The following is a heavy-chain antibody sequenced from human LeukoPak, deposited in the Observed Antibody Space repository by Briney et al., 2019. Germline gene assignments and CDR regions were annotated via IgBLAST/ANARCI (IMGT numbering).Heavy chain of an antibody. CDR3: ARDPYYDILTGLPPYYYYGMDV. J-gene: IGHJ6*04. CDR2: ISSSGSTI. CDR1: GFTFSDYY. Sequence: PGGSLRLSCAASGFTFSDYYMSWIRQAPGKGLEWVSYISSSGSTIYYADSVKGRFTISRDNAKNSLYLQMNSLRAEDTAVYYCARDPYYDILTGLPPYYYYGMDVWGKGTTVTVSS. D-gene: IGHD3-9*01. V-gene: IGHV3-11*04.